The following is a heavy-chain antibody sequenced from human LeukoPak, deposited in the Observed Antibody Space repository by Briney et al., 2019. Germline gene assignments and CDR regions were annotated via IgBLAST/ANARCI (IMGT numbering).Heavy chain of an antibody. Sequence: PSETLSFTCAGSGVSINSGGYSWRCIRQPPGKSLEWIGNIYHSGSTYYNPSLKSRVTISVDRSKNQFSLKLSSVTAADTAVYYCAKTAVTSGVYYGMDVWGQGTTVTVSS. CDR2: IYHSGST. D-gene: IGHD4-17*01. V-gene: IGHV4-30-2*01. CDR1: GVSINSGGYS. CDR3: AKTAVTSGVYYGMDV. J-gene: IGHJ6*02.